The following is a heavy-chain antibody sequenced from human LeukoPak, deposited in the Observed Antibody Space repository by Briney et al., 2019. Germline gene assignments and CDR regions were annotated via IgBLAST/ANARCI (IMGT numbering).Heavy chain of an antibody. CDR1: GFTVSSNY. Sequence: PGGSLRLSCAASGFTVSSNYMSWVRQAPGKGLEWVSVIYSGGSTYYADSVKGRFAISRDNSKNTLYLQMNSLRAEDTAVYYCARETHYYDSSGYSESGFDYWGQGTLVTVSS. J-gene: IGHJ4*02. CDR3: ARETHYYDSSGYSESGFDY. D-gene: IGHD3-22*01. V-gene: IGHV3-53*01. CDR2: IYSGGST.